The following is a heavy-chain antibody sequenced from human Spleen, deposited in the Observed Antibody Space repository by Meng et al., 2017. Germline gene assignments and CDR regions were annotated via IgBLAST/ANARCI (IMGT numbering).Heavy chain of an antibody. J-gene: IGHJ4*02. D-gene: IGHD4-11*01. Sequence: SETLSLTCAVSGASISHSNWWSWVRQPPGKGLQWSGDIYQSGTTHYNPSLKSRVNRSVDKSKNQFSLRLSSVTAADSAVYYCARGPTTMAHDFDYWGQGTLVTVSS. CDR2: IYQSGTT. CDR1: GASISHSNW. CDR3: ARGPTTMAHDFDY. V-gene: IGHV4-4*02.